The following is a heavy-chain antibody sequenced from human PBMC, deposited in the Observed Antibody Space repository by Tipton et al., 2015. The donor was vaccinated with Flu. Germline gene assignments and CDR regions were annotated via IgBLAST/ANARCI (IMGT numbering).Heavy chain of an antibody. CDR1: GGSITGYY. CDR3: ARDYCSGGICYPDY. Sequence: TLSLTCTVSGGSITGYYWSWIRQPPGKGLEWIGYIYYSGSTNYNPSLKSRLTISVDTSRNQFSLRLSSVTAADTAVYFCARDYCSGGICYPDYWGQGTLVTVSS. CDR2: IYYSGST. V-gene: IGHV4-4*08. J-gene: IGHJ4*02. D-gene: IGHD2-15*01.